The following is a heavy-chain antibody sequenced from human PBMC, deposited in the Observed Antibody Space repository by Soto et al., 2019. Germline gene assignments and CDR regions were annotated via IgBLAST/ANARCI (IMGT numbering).Heavy chain of an antibody. Sequence: EVQLVESGGGLVQPGGSLRLSCAASGFTFSSYWMSWVRQAPGKGLEWVANIKQDGSEKYYVDSVKGRFTISRDNAKNSLYLQMNGLRAEDTAVYYCARAKFGELDALDIWGQGTMVTVSS. D-gene: IGHD3-10*01. V-gene: IGHV3-7*01. CDR3: ARAKFGELDALDI. CDR2: IKQDGSEK. CDR1: GFTFSSYW. J-gene: IGHJ3*02.